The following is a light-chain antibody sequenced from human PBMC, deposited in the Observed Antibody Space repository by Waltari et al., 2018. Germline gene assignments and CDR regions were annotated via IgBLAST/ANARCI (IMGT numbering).Light chain of an antibody. CDR3: QQFDGLPPLT. CDR2: DAS. CDR1: QHISNY. V-gene: IGKV1-33*01. J-gene: IGKJ4*01. Sequence: DIQMTQSTYSLSASIGDSVTITCQASQHISNYLNWYQQKPGKAPKVLIYDASNLETGVPSRFSGSGFGTEFTFTISSLQPEDIGTYYCQQFDGLPPLTFGGGTKVEIK.